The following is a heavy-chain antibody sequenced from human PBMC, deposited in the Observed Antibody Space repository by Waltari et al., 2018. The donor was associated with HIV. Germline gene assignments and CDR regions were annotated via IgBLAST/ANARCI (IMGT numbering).Heavy chain of an antibody. Sequence: EVQLVESGGGLVKPGGSLRLSCAASGFTFSSYSMNWVRQAPGKGLEWVSSISSSSSYIYYADSVKGRFTISRDAKNSLYLQMNSLRAEDTAVYYCARDISYYYGMDVWGQGTTVTVSS. D-gene: IGHD3-9*01. V-gene: IGHV3-21*01. J-gene: IGHJ6*02. CDR1: GFTFSSYS. CDR2: ISSSSSYI. CDR3: ARDISYYYGMDV.